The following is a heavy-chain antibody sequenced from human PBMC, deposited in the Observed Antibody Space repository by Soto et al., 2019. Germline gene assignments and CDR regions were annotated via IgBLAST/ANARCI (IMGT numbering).Heavy chain of an antibody. V-gene: IGHV3-66*01. CDR1: GFTVSSNY. J-gene: IGHJ6*03. Sequence: EVQLVESGGGLVQPGGSLRLSCAASGFTVSSNYMSWVRQAPGKGLEWVSVIYSGGSTYYADSVKGRFTISRDNSKNTLYLQMNSLRAEDTAVYYCARDRNDFWSGPDMDVWGKGTTVTVSS. D-gene: IGHD3-3*01. CDR2: IYSGGST. CDR3: ARDRNDFWSGPDMDV.